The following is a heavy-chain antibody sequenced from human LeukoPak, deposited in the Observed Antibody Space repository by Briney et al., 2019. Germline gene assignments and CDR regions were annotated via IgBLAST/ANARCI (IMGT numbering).Heavy chain of an antibody. CDR1: GYTFTGYY. J-gene: IGHJ4*02. Sequence: GASVKVSCKASGYTFTGYYMHWVRQAPGQGLEWMGGFDPEDGETIYAQKFQGRVTMTEDTSTDTAYMELSSLRSEDTAVYYCATVLEVYSSGNFDYWGQGTLVTVSS. CDR2: FDPEDGET. CDR3: ATVLEVYSSGNFDY. V-gene: IGHV1-24*01. D-gene: IGHD6-25*01.